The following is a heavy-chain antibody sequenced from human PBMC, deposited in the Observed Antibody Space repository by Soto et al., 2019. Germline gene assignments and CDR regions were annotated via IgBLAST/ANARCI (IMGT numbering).Heavy chain of an antibody. CDR2: IYYSGST. CDR3: ARALSSYYYYYGMDV. Sequence: PSETLALTCTVSGGAISSSSYYWGWIRQPPGKGLEWIGSIYYSGSTYYNPSLKSRVTISVDTSKNQFSLKLSSVTAADTAVYYCARALSSYYYYYGMDVWGQGTTVT. V-gene: IGHV4-39*01. J-gene: IGHJ6*02. CDR1: GGAISSSSYY.